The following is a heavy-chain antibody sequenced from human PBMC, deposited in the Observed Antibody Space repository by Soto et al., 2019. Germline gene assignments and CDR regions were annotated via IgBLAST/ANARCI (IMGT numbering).Heavy chain of an antibody. Sequence: PSETLSLTCAVSGVSISSYYWRWIRQHPGKGLEWIGYNYYSGTTNYNPSLKSRVTISVDTSKNQFSLKLSSVTAADTAVYYCVLYVWGIYRTYFDYWGQGTLVNLSS. D-gene: IGHD3-16*02. CDR1: GVSISSYY. CDR2: NYYSGTT. J-gene: IGHJ4*02. CDR3: VLYVWGIYRTYFDY. V-gene: IGHV4-59*01.